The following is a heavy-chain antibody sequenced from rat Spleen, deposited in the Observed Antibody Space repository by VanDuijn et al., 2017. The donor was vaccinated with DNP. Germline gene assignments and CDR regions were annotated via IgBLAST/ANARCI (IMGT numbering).Heavy chain of an antibody. CDR3: ARTTRVYDFDY. CDR2: ISTGGDDT. Sequence: EVQLVESGGGLVQPGRSLKLSCSASGSTFSDFYMAWVRQGPTGGLEWVASISTGGDDTYYRDSVKGRFTISRDNAKSTLYLQMNSLRSEDTATYYCARTTRVYDFDYWGQGVMVTVSS. J-gene: IGHJ2*01. D-gene: IGHD1-4*01. V-gene: IGHV5-25*01. CDR1: GSTFSDFY.